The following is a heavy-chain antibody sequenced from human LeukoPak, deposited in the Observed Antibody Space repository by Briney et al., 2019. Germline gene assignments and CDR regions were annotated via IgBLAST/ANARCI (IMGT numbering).Heavy chain of an antibody. Sequence: TSETLSLTCSVSGVSVSRSAYFWAWIRQPPGKGLEWIGSISYSGGTYYNPSLQSRVTMSVDTSNNRFSLRLNSVTAADTAVYYCARRLVGSTYYFDYWGQGNLVTVSS. V-gene: IGHV4-39*01. CDR2: ISYSGGT. D-gene: IGHD1-26*01. J-gene: IGHJ4*02. CDR1: GVSVSRSAYF. CDR3: ARRLVGSTYYFDY.